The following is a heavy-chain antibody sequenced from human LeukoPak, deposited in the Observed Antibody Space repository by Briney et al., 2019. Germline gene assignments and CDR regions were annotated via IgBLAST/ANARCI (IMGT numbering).Heavy chain of an antibody. D-gene: IGHD3-16*01. CDR1: GFSFRNYW. CDR3: ARAGDARREPFDS. CDR2: IKEDGSKK. V-gene: IGHV3-7*04. J-gene: IGHJ5*01. Sequence: GGSLRLSCVASGFSFRNYWMSWVRQAPGKGLEWVANIKEDGSKKNHLDSVKGRFTISRDNAKNFLYLQMNSLRVEDTALYYCARAGDARREPFDSWGTGILVTVS.